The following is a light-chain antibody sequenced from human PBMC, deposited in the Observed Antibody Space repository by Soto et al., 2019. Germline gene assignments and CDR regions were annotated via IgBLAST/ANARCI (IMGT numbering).Light chain of an antibody. CDR2: DAS. CDR1: PSVSSY. V-gene: IGKV3-11*01. Sequence: EIVSTQSPATLLLCAREIATLSCGVSPSVSSYVAWYQQKPGQPPRLLIYDASNRATGIPARFSGSGSGTDFPLTISSLQPEDFAIYYSQQRSNWPRTFGQGTKVDIK. J-gene: IGKJ1*01. CDR3: QQRSNWPRT.